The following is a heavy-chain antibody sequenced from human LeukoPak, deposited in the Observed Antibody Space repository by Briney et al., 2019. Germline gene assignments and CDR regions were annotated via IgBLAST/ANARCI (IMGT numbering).Heavy chain of an antibody. V-gene: IGHV3-23*01. D-gene: IGHD3-3*01. J-gene: IGHJ4*02. CDR1: GFTFSDYE. CDR3: AKDFWSGYYPHY. CDR2: ISGSGGST. Sequence: GGSLRLSCAASGFTFSDYEMNWVRQAPGKGLEWVSAISGSGGSTYYTDSVKGRFTISRDNSKNTLYLQMNSLGAEDTAVYYCAKDFWSGYYPHYWGQGTLVTVSS.